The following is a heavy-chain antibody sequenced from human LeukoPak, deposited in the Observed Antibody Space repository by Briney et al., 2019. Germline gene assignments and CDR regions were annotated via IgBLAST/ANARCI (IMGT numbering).Heavy chain of an antibody. D-gene: IGHD3-22*01. CDR2: ISSNGGNR. J-gene: IGHJ3*02. CDR3: ARVFPNSGSTDAFDI. V-gene: IGHV3-64*02. Sequence: GGSLRLSCAASGFTFSSYAMHWVRQAPGKGLEYVSAISSNGGNRYYADSVKGRFTISRDNYKNTLYLQMGSRRAEDMAVYYCARVFPNSGSTDAFDIWGQGTMVTVSS. CDR1: GFTFSSYA.